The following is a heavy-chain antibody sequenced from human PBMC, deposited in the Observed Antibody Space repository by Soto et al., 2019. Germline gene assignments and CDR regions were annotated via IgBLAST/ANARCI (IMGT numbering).Heavy chain of an antibody. Sequence: EVQLVESGGGLVKPGGSLRLSWAASGFTYGSYSMNWVRQAPGRGLEWVSSISSSSSYIYYADSVKGRFTISRDTAKNSLDLQMNSLRAEDTAVYYCARDDGGSGWSNDYWGQGTLVTVSS. D-gene: IGHD6-19*01. CDR1: GFTYGSYS. CDR2: ISSSSSYI. CDR3: ARDDGGSGWSNDY. J-gene: IGHJ4*02. V-gene: IGHV3-21*01.